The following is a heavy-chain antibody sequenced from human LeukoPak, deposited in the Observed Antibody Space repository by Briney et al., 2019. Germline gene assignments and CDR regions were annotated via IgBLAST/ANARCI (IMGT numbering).Heavy chain of an antibody. CDR2: ISAYNGNT. D-gene: IGHD4-17*01. Sequence: ASVKVSCKTSGYSFTNYGMNWVRQAPGQGLEWMGWISAYNGNTNYAQRLQGRVTMTTDTSTSTAYMELRSLRSDDTAVYYCARDRDYGDYNTQDLFVYWGQGTLVTVSS. J-gene: IGHJ4*02. CDR1: GYSFTNYG. CDR3: ARDRDYGDYNTQDLFVY. V-gene: IGHV1-18*01.